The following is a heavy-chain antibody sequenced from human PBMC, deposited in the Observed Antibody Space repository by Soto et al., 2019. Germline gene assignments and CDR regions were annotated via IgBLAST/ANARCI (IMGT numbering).Heavy chain of an antibody. V-gene: IGHV4-31*01. J-gene: IGHJ4*02. CDR3: ARAGYSYGPNPLLY. CDR1: GGSISSGGYY. CDR2: IYYSGST. Sequence: QVQLQESGPGLVKPSQTLSLTCTVSGGSISSGGYYWSWIRQHPGKGLEWIGYIYYSGSTYYNPSVKSHLTISIDPSKNPSSMKMSSVTAADTAVYYCARAGYSYGPNPLLYWGQGTLVTVSS. D-gene: IGHD5-18*01.